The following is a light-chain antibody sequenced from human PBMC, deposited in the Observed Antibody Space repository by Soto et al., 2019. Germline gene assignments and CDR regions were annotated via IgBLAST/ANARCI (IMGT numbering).Light chain of an antibody. Sequence: QPVLTQPASVSGSPGQSITISCTGSSSDVGGSKYVSWYQQHPGKAPRLMIYEVSYRPSGVSNRFSGSKSGNTASLTVSGLQAEDEADYYCSSKTSSGTLYVFGTGTKLTVL. V-gene: IGLV2-14*01. CDR2: EVS. CDR1: SSDVGGSKY. J-gene: IGLJ1*01. CDR3: SSKTSSGTLYV.